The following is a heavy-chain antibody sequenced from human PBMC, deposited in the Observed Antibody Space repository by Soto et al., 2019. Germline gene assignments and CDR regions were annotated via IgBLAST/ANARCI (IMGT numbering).Heavy chain of an antibody. D-gene: IGHD5-12*01. CDR3: AKGFGGYDSNYYYYGMDV. CDR1: GFTFDDYA. Sequence: PGGSLRLSCAASGFTFDDYAMHWVRQAPGKGLEWVSLISWDGGSTYYADSVKGRFTISRDNSKNSLYLQMNSLRAEDTALYYCAKGFGGYDSNYYYYGMDVWGQGTTVSVSS. J-gene: IGHJ6*02. V-gene: IGHV3-43D*03. CDR2: ISWDGGST.